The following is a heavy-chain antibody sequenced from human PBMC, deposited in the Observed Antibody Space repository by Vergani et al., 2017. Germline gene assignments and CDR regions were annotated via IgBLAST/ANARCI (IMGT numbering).Heavy chain of an antibody. CDR1: GFTFSSYS. Sequence: EVQLVESGGGLVKPGGSLRLSCAASGFTFSSYSMNWVRQAPGKGLEWVSSISSSSSYIYYADSVKGRFTISRDNAKNSLYLQMNSLRAEDTAVYYCARDSLTLSGIAEPLPWRNWGQGTLVTVSS. V-gene: IGHV3-21*01. J-gene: IGHJ4*02. CDR2: ISSSSSYI. CDR3: ARDSLTLSGIAEPLPWRN. D-gene: IGHD6-13*01.